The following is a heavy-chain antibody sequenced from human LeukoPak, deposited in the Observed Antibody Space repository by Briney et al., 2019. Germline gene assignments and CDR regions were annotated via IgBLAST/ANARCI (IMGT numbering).Heavy chain of an antibody. J-gene: IGHJ4*02. V-gene: IGHV4-34*01. Sequence: KPSETLSLTCAVYGGSFSGYYWSWIRQPPGKGLEWIGEINHSGSTNYNPSLKSRVTISVDTSKNQFSLKLSSVTAADTAVYYCASIAVAGNDYWGQGTLVTVSS. D-gene: IGHD6-19*01. CDR2: INHSGST. CDR3: ASIAVAGNDY. CDR1: GGSFSGYY.